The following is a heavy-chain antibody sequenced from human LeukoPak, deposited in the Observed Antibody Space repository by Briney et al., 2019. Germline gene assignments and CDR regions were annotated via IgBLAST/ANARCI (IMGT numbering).Heavy chain of an antibody. J-gene: IGHJ4*02. CDR2: IKQDGSER. Sequence: HPGGSLRLSCAASGFTFSNYWMSWVRQAPGKGLEWVANIKQDGSERYYMDSVKGRFTISRDNAKNSLYLQMNSLRAEDTAVYYCARYGGSYYFDNWGQGTLVTVSS. CDR3: ARYGGSYYFDN. D-gene: IGHD1-26*01. V-gene: IGHV3-7*01. CDR1: GFTFSNYW.